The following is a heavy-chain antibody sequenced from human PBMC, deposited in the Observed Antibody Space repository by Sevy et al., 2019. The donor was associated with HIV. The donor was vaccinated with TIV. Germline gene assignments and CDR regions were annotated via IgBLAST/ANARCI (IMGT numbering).Heavy chain of an antibody. J-gene: IGHJ6*02. CDR2: ISGSGGNT. CDR1: GFTFSTYA. CDR3: ARKYHDTSGYPRYSMDV. D-gene: IGHD3-22*01. Sequence: GGSLRLSCAASGFTFSTYAMYWVRQAPGKGLEYVSAISGSGGNTYYGTSVKGRFTVSRDNAKNTLYLQMVSLRAEDMAVYFCARKYHDTSGYPRYSMDVWGQGTTVTVSS. V-gene: IGHV3-64*01.